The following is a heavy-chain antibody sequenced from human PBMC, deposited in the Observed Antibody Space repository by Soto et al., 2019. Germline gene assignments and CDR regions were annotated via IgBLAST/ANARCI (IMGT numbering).Heavy chain of an antibody. CDR1: GFTFSSYG. V-gene: IGHV3-33*01. J-gene: IGHJ4*02. D-gene: IGHD3-22*01. Sequence: GGSLRLSCAASGFTFSSYGMHWVRQAPGKGLEWVAVIWYDGSNKYYADSVKGRFTISRDNSKNTLYLQMNSLRAEDTAVYYCAREGYYDSRGYYYEWGQGTLVTVSS. CDR3: AREGYYDSRGYYYE. CDR2: IWYDGSNK.